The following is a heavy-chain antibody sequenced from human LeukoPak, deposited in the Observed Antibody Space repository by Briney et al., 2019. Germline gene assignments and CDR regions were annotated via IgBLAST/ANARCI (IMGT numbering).Heavy chain of an antibody. Sequence: SETLSLTCTVSGYSISSGYYWGWIRQPPGKGLEWIGSIYHSGSTYYNPSLKSRVTISVDTSKNQFSLKLSSVTAADTAVYYCARHAVRYDYVWGSYRYTLFDYWGQGTLVTVSS. J-gene: IGHJ4*02. CDR2: IYHSGST. CDR1: GYSISSGYY. CDR3: ARHAVRYDYVWGSYRYTLFDY. D-gene: IGHD3-16*02. V-gene: IGHV4-38-2*02.